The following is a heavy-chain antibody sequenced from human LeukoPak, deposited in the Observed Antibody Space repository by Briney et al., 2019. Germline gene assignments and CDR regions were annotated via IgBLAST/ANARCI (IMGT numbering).Heavy chain of an antibody. Sequence: PGGSLRLSCAASGFTFSNYWMGWVRQAPGKGLEWVSYISSSSSYTNYADSVKGRFTISRDNAKNSLYLQMNSLRAEDTAVYYCARDEVMVRGVIIENWFDPWGQGTLVTVSS. CDR2: ISSSSSYT. D-gene: IGHD3-10*01. CDR3: ARDEVMVRGVIIENWFDP. CDR1: GFTFSNYW. V-gene: IGHV3-11*05. J-gene: IGHJ5*02.